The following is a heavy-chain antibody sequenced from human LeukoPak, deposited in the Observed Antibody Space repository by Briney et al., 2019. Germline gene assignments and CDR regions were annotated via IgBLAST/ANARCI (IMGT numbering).Heavy chain of an antibody. CDR1: GFTFSSYA. V-gene: IGHV3-23*01. Sequence: GVSLRLSCAASGFTFSSYAMTWVRQAPGKGLEWVSSISVNGGTTYYADSVKDRFTISKDNAKNSLYLQMNSLRAEDTALYHCARNNGMDVWGQGTTVIVSS. J-gene: IGHJ6*02. CDR2: ISVNGGTT. CDR3: ARNNGMDV.